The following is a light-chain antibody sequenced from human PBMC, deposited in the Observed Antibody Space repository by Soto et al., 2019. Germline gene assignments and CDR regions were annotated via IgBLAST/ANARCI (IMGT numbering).Light chain of an antibody. CDR3: QKYNSYSYT. Sequence: DIQMTQSPSTLSASVGDRVTITCRASQSISSWLAWYQQKPGKAPKLLIYDAASLESGVPSRFSGSGSGTEFTLTSSRLQADDFATYYCQKYNSYSYTFGHGTQLAIK. V-gene: IGKV1-5*01. J-gene: IGKJ2*01. CDR1: QSISSW. CDR2: DAA.